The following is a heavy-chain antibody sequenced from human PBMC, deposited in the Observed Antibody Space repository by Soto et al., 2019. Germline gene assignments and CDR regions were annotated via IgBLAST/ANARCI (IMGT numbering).Heavy chain of an antibody. CDR2: IIPIFGTA. J-gene: IGHJ6*02. Sequence: ASVKVSCKASGGTFSSYAISWVRQAPGQGLEWMGGIIPIFGTANYAQKFQGRVTITADESTSTAYMELSSLRSEDTAVYYWASFSYGPKEYYYCYGMDVWGQGTTVTVSS. CDR3: ASFSYGPKEYYYCYGMDV. D-gene: IGHD5-18*01. CDR1: GGTFSSYA. V-gene: IGHV1-69*13.